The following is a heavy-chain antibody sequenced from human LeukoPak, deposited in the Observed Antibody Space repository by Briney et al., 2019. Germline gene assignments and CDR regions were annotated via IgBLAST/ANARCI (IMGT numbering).Heavy chain of an antibody. J-gene: IGHJ2*01. CDR3: ASRGLQENQYWHFDL. CDR1: GGSISSYY. CDR2: IYYSGST. D-gene: IGHD1-14*01. V-gene: IGHV4-59*08. Sequence: PSETLSLTCTVSGGSISSYYWSWIRQPPGKGLEWIGYIYYSGSTNYNPSLKSRVTISVDTSKNQFSLKLSSVTAADTAVYYCASRGLQENQYWHFDLWAVAPWSLSPQ.